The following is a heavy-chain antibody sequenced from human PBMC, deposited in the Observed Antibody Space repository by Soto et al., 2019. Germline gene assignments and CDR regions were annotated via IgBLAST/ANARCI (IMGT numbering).Heavy chain of an antibody. D-gene: IGHD6-13*01. V-gene: IGHV3-23*01. Sequence: EVQLLESGGGLVQPGGSLRLSCAASGFTFTNYAMSWVRQAPGKGLEWVSTVGGAPGSTSYADSVKGRFTISRDNSKNTLYLQMSSLRAEDTALFYCATRMYSTSWFYFVSWGQGTLVTVSS. J-gene: IGHJ4*02. CDR1: GFTFTNYA. CDR2: VGGAPGST. CDR3: ATRMYSTSWFYFVS.